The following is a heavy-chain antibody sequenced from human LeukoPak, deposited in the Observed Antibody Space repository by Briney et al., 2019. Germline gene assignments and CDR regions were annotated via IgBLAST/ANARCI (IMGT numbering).Heavy chain of an antibody. V-gene: IGHV2-5*02. CDR2: IYWDDDK. Sequence: SGPTLVKPTQTLTLTCTFSGFSLSTSGVGVGWIRQPPGKALEWLALIYWDDDKRYSPSLKSRLTITKDTSKNQVVLTMTNMDPFDTATYYRPYHRRAFDWWEAFDIWGQGTIVT. D-gene: IGHD3-9*01. CDR3: PYHRRAFDWWEAFDI. CDR1: GFSLSTSGVG. J-gene: IGHJ3*02.